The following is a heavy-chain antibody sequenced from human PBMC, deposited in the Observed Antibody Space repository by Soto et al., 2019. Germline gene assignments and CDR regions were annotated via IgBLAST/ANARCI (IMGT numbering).Heavy chain of an antibody. J-gene: IGHJ5*02. Sequence: PSETLSLTCAVSGYSISSGYYWGWLRQPPGKGPEWIGSIYHGGGTYYNPSLNSRVTLSIDMTNNHVSLILNSVTAADTAVYYCARVGPWVPYYYDSSPYTFENWFDPWGQGTLVTVSS. V-gene: IGHV4-38-2*01. CDR3: ARVGPWVPYYYDSSPYTFENWFDP. CDR1: GYSISSGYY. D-gene: IGHD3-22*01. CDR2: IYHGGGT.